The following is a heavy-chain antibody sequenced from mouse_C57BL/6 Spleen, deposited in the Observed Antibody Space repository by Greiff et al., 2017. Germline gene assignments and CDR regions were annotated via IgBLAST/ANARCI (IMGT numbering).Heavy chain of an antibody. CDR3: ASLLITTVVAPFGD. CDR1: GFTFSSYG. CDR2: ISSGGSYT. Sequence: EVQGVESGGDLVKPGGSLKLSCAASGFTFSSYGMSWVRQTPDKRLEWVATISSGGSYTYYPDSVKGRFTISRDNAKNTLYLQMSSLKSEDTAMYYCASLLITTVVAPFGDWGQGTTLTVSS. D-gene: IGHD1-1*01. V-gene: IGHV5-6*01. J-gene: IGHJ2*01.